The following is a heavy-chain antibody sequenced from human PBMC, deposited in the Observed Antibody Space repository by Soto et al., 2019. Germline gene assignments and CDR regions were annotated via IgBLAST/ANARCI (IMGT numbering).Heavy chain of an antibody. D-gene: IGHD2-2*01. CDR2: MNPNSGNT. V-gene: IGHV1-8*01. Sequence: GASVKVSCKDSGYTFTSYDSNWVRQAPGQGLEWMGWMNPNSGNTGYAQKFQGRVTMTRNTSISTAYMELSSLRSEDTAVYYCARGKLVPAAMGVFWYWGQGTLVTVSS. CDR1: GYTFTSYD. J-gene: IGHJ4*02. CDR3: ARGKLVPAAMGVFWY.